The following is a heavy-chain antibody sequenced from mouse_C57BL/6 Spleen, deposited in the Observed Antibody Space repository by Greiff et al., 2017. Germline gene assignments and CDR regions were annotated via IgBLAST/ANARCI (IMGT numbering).Heavy chain of an antibody. CDR1: GYTFTSYW. CDR2: IHPSDSDT. D-gene: IGHD1-1*01. J-gene: IGHJ1*03. CDR3: AIWGYYGSPHWYFDV. Sequence: QVHVKQPGAELVKPGASVKVSCKASGYTFTSYWMHWVKQRPGQGLEWIGRIHPSDSDTNYNQKFKGKATLTVDKSSSTAYMQLSSLTSEDSAVYYCAIWGYYGSPHWYFDVWGTGTTVTVSS. V-gene: IGHV1-74*01.